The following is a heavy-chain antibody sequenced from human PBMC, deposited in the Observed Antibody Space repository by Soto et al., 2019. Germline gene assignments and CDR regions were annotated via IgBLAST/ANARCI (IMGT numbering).Heavy chain of an antibody. D-gene: IGHD2-15*01. CDR3: ARDKDVCSFYYYYDMDV. Sequence: LSLTCTVSGGSISSGSYYWSWIRQHPGKGLEWIGYIYYSGSTYYNPSLKSRVTISVDTSKNQFSLKLSSVTAADTAVYYCARDKDVCSFYYYYDMDVWGQGTTVTVSS. CDR2: IYYSGST. CDR1: GGSISSGSYY. J-gene: IGHJ6*02. V-gene: IGHV4-31*03.